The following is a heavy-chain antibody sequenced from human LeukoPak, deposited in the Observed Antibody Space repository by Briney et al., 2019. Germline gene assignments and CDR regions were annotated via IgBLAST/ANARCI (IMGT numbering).Heavy chain of an antibody. V-gene: IGHV1-69*13. CDR1: GGTFSSYA. D-gene: IGHD6-13*01. CDR3: ARDGEQIWQQGAFDI. CDR2: IIPIFGTA. Sequence: SVKVSCTASGGTFSSYAISWVRQAPGQGLEWMGGIIPIFGTANYAQKFQGRVTITADESTSTAYMELSSLRSEDTAVYYCARDGEQIWQQGAFDIWGQGTMVTVSS. J-gene: IGHJ3*02.